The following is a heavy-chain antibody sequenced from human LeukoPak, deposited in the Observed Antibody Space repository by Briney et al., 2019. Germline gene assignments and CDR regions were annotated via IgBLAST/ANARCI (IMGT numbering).Heavy chain of an antibody. D-gene: IGHD3-22*01. J-gene: IGHJ4*02. CDR2: ISYDGSNK. CDR3: ARDGDYYDSSGVLDY. V-gene: IGHV3-30-3*01. Sequence: GGSLRLSCAVSGFTFSSYAMHWVRQAPGKGLEWVAVISYDGSNKYYADSVKGRFTISRDNSKNTLYLQMNSLRAEDTAVYYCARDGDYYDSSGVLDYWGQGTLVTVSS. CDR1: GFTFSSYA.